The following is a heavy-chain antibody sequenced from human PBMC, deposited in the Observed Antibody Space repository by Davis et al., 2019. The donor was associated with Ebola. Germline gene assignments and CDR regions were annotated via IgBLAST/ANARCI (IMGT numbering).Heavy chain of an antibody. CDR3: SRFTRGVGYNVFDY. V-gene: IGHV4-59*01. Sequence: MPSETLSLTCTVSGGSISSYYWSWIRQPPGKGLEWIGYTYYSGSTNYNPSLKSRVTISVDTSKNQFSLKLSSVTAADTAVYYCSRFTRGVGYNVFDYWGQGTLVTVSS. D-gene: IGHD5-24*01. CDR2: TYYSGST. J-gene: IGHJ4*02. CDR1: GGSISSYY.